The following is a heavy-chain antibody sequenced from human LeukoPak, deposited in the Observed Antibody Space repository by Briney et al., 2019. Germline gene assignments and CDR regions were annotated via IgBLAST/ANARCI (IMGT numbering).Heavy chain of an antibody. Sequence: PGGSLRLSCAASKFTFSHYGMHWVRQAPGKGLQWVAVIWSDGSNQYYADSVKGRFTISRDNSNNMVYLQMNSLRADDTGVYYWAKDAQRGFDYSNSLEYWGQGALVTVSS. CDR1: KFTFSHYG. J-gene: IGHJ4*02. CDR2: IWSDGSNQ. CDR3: AKDAQRGFDYSNSLEY. V-gene: IGHV3-33*06. D-gene: IGHD4-11*01.